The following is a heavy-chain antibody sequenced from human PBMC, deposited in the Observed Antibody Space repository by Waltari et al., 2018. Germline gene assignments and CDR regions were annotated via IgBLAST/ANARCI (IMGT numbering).Heavy chain of an antibody. J-gene: IGHJ3*02. Sequence: EVQLMQSGGGLVQPGGSLTLSCTASGFAFSASAMNWVRQAPGGGLEWLSYISHTSKTIYYADSVKGRLTVSRDNAKNSLYLQMNSLSAEDTAVYFCAKSSGFYLRSDTFDMWGQGTRVTVSS. CDR2: ISHTSKTI. CDR3: AKSSGFYLRSDTFDM. D-gene: IGHD3-3*01. V-gene: IGHV3-48*01. CDR1: GFAFSASA.